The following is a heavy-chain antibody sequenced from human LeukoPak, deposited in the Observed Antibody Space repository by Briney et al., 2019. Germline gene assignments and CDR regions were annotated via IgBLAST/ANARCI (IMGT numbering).Heavy chain of an antibody. Sequence: GGSLRLSCAASGFTFSSYSMNWVRQAPGKGLEWVSYISSSSSTIYYADSVKGRFTISRDNARNSLYLQMNSLRAEDTAVYYCARDAYSGSYYMDVWGKGTTVTVSS. CDR1: GFTFSSYS. CDR2: ISSSSSTI. D-gene: IGHD1-26*01. J-gene: IGHJ6*03. V-gene: IGHV3-48*01. CDR3: ARDAYSGSYYMDV.